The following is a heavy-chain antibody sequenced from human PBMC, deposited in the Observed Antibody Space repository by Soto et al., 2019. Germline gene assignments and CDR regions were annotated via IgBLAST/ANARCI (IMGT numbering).Heavy chain of an antibody. D-gene: IGHD2-15*01. CDR2: ISENGGSRGGT. Sequence: EVQLLESGGGLVQPGGSLRLSCRASGFTFRSSAMTWVRQAPGQGLEWVATISENGGSRGGTYYADSVKGRFTISRDNSKDTLYLQVDNLRGADTAVYYCASAKAVVVAALAVWGQGTMVTVSS. J-gene: IGHJ3*01. V-gene: IGHV3-23*01. CDR1: GFTFRSSA. CDR3: ASAKAVVVAALAV.